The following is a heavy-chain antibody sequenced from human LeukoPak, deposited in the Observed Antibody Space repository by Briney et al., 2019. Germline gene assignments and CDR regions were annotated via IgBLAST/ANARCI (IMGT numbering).Heavy chain of an antibody. J-gene: IGHJ4*02. Sequence: GGSLRLSCAASAFTFSNAWMNWVRQAPGKGLEWVGRIKSKTDGWTTDYAAPVKGRFTISRDDSKNTLYLQMNSLKTEDTAAYYCTTEERVSSGYCSGGSCYIDYWGQGTLVTVSS. V-gene: IGHV3-15*01. CDR1: AFTFSNAW. D-gene: IGHD2-15*01. CDR3: TTEERVSSGYCSGGSCYIDY. CDR2: IKSKTDGWTT.